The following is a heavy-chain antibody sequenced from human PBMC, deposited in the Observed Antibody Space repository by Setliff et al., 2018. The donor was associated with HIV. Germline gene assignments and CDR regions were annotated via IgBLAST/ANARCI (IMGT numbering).Heavy chain of an antibody. Sequence: SETLSLTCTVSGGSIDSSDYYWGWIRQPPGKGLEWIGSIFYSGRSMYNPSLRSRVTISVDTSKNQLSLSVTSVTAADTAVYYCARRGRTGNSYVLSWFDPWAREPWSPSPQ. V-gene: IGHV4-39*07. D-gene: IGHD3-10*02. CDR2: IFYSGRS. J-gene: IGHJ5*02. CDR1: GGSIDSSDYY. CDR3: ARRGRTGNSYVLSWFDP.